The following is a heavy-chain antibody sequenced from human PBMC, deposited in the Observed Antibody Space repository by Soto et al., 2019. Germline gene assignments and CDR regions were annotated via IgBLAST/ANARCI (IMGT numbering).Heavy chain of an antibody. CDR1: GYTFTGYY. CDR3: ARSIITMVRGVFSGFDP. Sequence: ASVKVSCKASGYTFTGYYMHWVRQAPGQGLEWMGWINPNSGGTNYAQKFQGWVTMTRDTSISTAYMELSRLRSDDTAVYYCARSIITMVRGVFSGFDPWGQGTLVTVSS. D-gene: IGHD3-10*01. V-gene: IGHV1-2*04. J-gene: IGHJ5*02. CDR2: INPNSGGT.